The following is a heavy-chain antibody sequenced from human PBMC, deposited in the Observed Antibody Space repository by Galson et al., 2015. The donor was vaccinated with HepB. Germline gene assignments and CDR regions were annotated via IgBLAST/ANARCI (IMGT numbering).Heavy chain of an antibody. CDR2: IRSKAYSGTI. V-gene: IGHV3-49*04. Sequence: CAASAFTFGDYAVTWVRKAPGRGLAWVGLIRSKAYSGTIEYAASVKGRFTISRDDSNNIAYLQMYSLKIEDTAVYYCTRSIPGDSWSGYFHDYWGQGTLVTVSS. J-gene: IGHJ4*02. CDR1: AFTFGDYA. D-gene: IGHD3-3*01. CDR3: TRSIPGDSWSGYFHDY.